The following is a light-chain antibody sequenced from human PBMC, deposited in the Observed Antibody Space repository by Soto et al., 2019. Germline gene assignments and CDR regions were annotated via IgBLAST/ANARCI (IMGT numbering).Light chain of an antibody. CDR2: DTT. CDR1: TGPVTTSHY. Sequence: QTVVTQEPSLTVSPGGTVTLTCASSTGPVTTSHYTYWIQKKSGLAPRTLIYDTTQRHPWTPARFSASLLGGKAALTLSGAQPEDEADYYCFLSHRGPWVFGGGTKLTVL. CDR3: FLSHRGPWV. J-gene: IGLJ3*02. V-gene: IGLV7-46*01.